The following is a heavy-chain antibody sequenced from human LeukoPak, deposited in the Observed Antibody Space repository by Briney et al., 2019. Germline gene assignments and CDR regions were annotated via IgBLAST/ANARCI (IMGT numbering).Heavy chain of an antibody. V-gene: IGHV4-39*01. Sequence: PSETLSLTCTVAGGTISSSSYYWGWIRQPPGKGLEWIGSIYYSRSTYYNPSLKSRVTISVDTSKNQFSLKLSSVTAADTAVYYCARFMVRGINWFDPWGQGTLVTVSS. CDR2: IYYSRST. CDR3: ARFMVRGINWFDP. D-gene: IGHD3-10*01. CDR1: GGTISSSSYY. J-gene: IGHJ5*02.